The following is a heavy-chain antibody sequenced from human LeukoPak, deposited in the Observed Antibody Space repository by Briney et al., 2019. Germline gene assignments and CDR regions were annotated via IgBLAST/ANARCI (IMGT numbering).Heavy chain of an antibody. Sequence: ASVKVSCKASGYTFTGYYMHWVRQAPGQGLEWMGWINPNSGGTNYAQKFQGRVTMTRDTSISTAYVELSRLRSDDTAVYYCARGVAYCGGDCYPIAPWGQGTLVTVSS. D-gene: IGHD2-21*02. CDR1: GYTFTGYY. J-gene: IGHJ5*02. CDR3: ARGVAYCGGDCYPIAP. CDR2: INPNSGGT. V-gene: IGHV1-2*02.